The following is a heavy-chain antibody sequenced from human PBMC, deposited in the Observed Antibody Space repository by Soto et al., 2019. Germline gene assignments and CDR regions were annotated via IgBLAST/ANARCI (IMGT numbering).Heavy chain of an antibody. D-gene: IGHD3-3*01. CDR1: GFTFSSYG. CDR2: ISYDGSNK. Sequence: GGSLRLSCAASGFTFSSYGMHWVRQAPGKGLEWVAVISYDGSNKYYADSVKGRFTISRDNSKNTLYLQMNSLRAEDTAVYYCAKDAGTYYDFWSGYYTPNYYYYGMDVWGQGTTVTVSS. V-gene: IGHV3-30*18. J-gene: IGHJ6*02. CDR3: AKDAGTYYDFWSGYYTPNYYYYGMDV.